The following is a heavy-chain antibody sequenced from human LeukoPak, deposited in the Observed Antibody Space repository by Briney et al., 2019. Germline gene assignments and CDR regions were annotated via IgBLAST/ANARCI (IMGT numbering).Heavy chain of an antibody. CDR1: GFTFSSYG. V-gene: IGHV3-33*01. J-gene: IGHJ4*02. CDR3: ASSYGSGFDGF. Sequence: PGGSLRLSXAASGFTFSSYGMHWVRQSPGKGLEWVAVIWYDGSNKYYADSVKGRFTISRDNSKNTLYLQMNSLRAEDTAVYYFASSYGSGFDGFWGQGTLVTVSS. CDR2: IWYDGSNK. D-gene: IGHD3-10*01.